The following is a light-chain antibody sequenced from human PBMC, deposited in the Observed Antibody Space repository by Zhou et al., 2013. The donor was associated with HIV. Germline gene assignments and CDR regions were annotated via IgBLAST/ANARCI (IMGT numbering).Light chain of an antibody. V-gene: IGKV2-30*02. CDR3: MQNTHWPLWT. J-gene: IGKJ1*01. CDR1: QSLVHSDGTTY. Sequence: DVVMTQSPLSLPVTLGQPASISCRSSQSLVHSDGTTYLNWFQQRPGQSPRRLIYKVSNRDSGVPDRFSGSGSGTDFTLKISRVEAEDVGVYYCMQNTHWPLWTFGQGTKVE. CDR2: KVS.